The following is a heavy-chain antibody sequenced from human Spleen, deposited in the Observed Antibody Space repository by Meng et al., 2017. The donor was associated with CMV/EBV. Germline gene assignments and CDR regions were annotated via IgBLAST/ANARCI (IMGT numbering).Heavy chain of an antibody. J-gene: IGHJ6*02. Sequence: SETLSLTCTVSGGSVNSGSYYWSWIRQTPGKGLDWIGYIDYRGNTNSNPSLKSRVTISLYTSRNQFSLKVRSVTAADTAVYYCARDSAVNSFNFYGMDVRGQGTTVTVSS. D-gene: IGHD1-1*01. V-gene: IGHV4-61*01. CDR1: GGSVNSGSYY. CDR3: ARDSAVNSFNFYGMDV. CDR2: IDYRGNT.